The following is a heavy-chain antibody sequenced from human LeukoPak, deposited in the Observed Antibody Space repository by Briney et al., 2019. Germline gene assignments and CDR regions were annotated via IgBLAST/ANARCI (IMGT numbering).Heavy chain of an antibody. V-gene: IGHV1-69*01. J-gene: IGHJ5*02. CDR3: ARLLLAVVGTGFDP. D-gene: IGHD6-19*01. Sequence: ASVKVSCKASGGTFSSYAISWVRQAPGQGLEWMGGIIPIFGTANYAQKFQGRVTITADESTSTAYMELSSLRSEDTAVYYCARLLLAVVGTGFDPWGQGTLVTVSS. CDR2: IIPIFGTA. CDR1: GGTFSSYA.